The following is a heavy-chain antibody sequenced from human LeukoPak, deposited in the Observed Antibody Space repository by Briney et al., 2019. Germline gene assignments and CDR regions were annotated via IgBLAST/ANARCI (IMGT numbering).Heavy chain of an antibody. CDR3: AKEPWRIAVAGTPTGYYYGMDV. CDR2: ISGSGGST. V-gene: IGHV3-23*01. D-gene: IGHD6-19*01. J-gene: IGHJ6*02. CDR1: GFTFSSYA. Sequence: GGSLRLSCAASGFTFSSYAMSWVRQAPGKGLEWVSAISGSGGSTYYADSVKGRFTISRDNSKNTLYLQMNSLRAEDTAVYYCAKEPWRIAVAGTPTGYYYGMDVWGQGTTVTVSS.